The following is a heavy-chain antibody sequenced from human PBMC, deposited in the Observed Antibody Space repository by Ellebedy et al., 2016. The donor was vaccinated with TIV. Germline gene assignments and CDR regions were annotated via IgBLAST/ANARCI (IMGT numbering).Heavy chain of an antibody. CDR2: ISTSKGYV. CDR1: GYTFSTYD. D-gene: IGHD2/OR15-2a*01. J-gene: IGHJ4*02. Sequence: AASVKVSCKASGYTFSTYDIGWVRHDPGRGLKWIGFISTSKGYVNYGQNLGGRVTMTIDASTTTAYLELTSLISDDTAVYYCARLPATFPDDYLVPYADHWGQGTPVTVSS. V-gene: IGHV1-18*04. CDR3: ARLPATFPDDYLVPYADH.